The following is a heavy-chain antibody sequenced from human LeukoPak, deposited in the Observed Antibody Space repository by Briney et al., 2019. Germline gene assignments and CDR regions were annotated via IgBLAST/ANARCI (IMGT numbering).Heavy chain of an antibody. D-gene: IGHD3-10*01. J-gene: IGHJ4*02. Sequence: GGSLRLSCAASGFSFQDYTMHWVRHSPGKGLEWVSQISWSGGTTYYADSVKGGFTISRDNSRNSLYLQMNSLRTDDTALYYCAKERIGGSLDYWGQGTLLTVSS. V-gene: IGHV3-43*01. CDR2: ISWSGGTT. CDR1: GFSFQDYT. CDR3: AKERIGGSLDY.